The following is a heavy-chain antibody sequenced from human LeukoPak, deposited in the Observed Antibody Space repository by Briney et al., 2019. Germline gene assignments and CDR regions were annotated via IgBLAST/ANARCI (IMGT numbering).Heavy chain of an antibody. CDR2: IKQDGSET. CDR3: ASSVFSFSGSQWDPFDI. J-gene: IGHJ3*02. Sequence: GGSLRLFCAASGFIFTTYWMTWVRQAPGKGREGGANIKQDGSETYYVDSVKGRFTIFRDNTKNSLYLQMINLRAEDTAMYYCASSVFSFSGSQWDPFDIWGQGTMVTVSS. V-gene: IGHV3-7*03. CDR1: GFIFTTYW. D-gene: IGHD6-19*01.